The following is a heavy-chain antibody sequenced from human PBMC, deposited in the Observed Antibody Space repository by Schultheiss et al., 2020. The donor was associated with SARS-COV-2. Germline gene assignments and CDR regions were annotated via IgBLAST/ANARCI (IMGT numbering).Heavy chain of an antibody. V-gene: IGHV3-66*01. D-gene: IGHD6-19*01. CDR3: ARGGGIAVSPFDY. CDR2: IYSGGST. J-gene: IGHJ4*02. Sequence: GGSLRLSCAASGFTFSSYSMNWVRQAPGKGLEWVSVIYSGGSTYYADSVKGRFTISRDNSKNTLYLQMNSLRAEDTAVYYCARGGGIAVSPFDYWGQGTLVTVSS. CDR1: GFTFSSYS.